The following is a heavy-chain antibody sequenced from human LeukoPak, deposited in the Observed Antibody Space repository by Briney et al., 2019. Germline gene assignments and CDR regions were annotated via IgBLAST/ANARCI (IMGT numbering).Heavy chain of an antibody. Sequence: GGSLRLSCAASGFTFDDYGMSWVRQAPGKGLELVSCINGNGGSTGYADSVKGRFTISRDNAKNSLYLQMNSLRAEDTALYYCARDTAAAGSYYYYYRDVWGKGTTVTVSS. V-gene: IGHV3-20*04. J-gene: IGHJ6*03. CDR1: GFTFDDYG. D-gene: IGHD6-13*01. CDR3: ARDTAAAGSYYYYYRDV. CDR2: INGNGGST.